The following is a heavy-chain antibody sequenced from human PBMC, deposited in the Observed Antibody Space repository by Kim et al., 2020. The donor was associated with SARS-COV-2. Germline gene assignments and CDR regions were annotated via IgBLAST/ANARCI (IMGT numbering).Heavy chain of an antibody. CDR2: IYYSGST. Sequence: SETLSLTCTVSGGSISSSSYYWGWIRQPPGKGLEWIGSIYYSGSTYYNPSLKSRVTISVDTSKNQFSLKLSSVTAADTAVYYCARDSIVGATNRLYAFDIWGQRTMVTVSS. CDR3: ARDSIVGATNRLYAFDI. D-gene: IGHD1-26*01. CDR1: GGSISSSSYY. J-gene: IGHJ3*02. V-gene: IGHV4-39*07.